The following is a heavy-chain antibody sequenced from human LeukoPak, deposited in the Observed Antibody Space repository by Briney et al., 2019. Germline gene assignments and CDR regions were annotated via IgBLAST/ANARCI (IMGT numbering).Heavy chain of an antibody. V-gene: IGHV3-9*01. CDR2: ISWNSGSI. J-gene: IGHJ4*02. CDR3: AKGSRWLVLSLMSYFDY. D-gene: IGHD6-19*01. CDR1: GFTFDDYA. Sequence: PGGSLRLSCAASGFTFDDYAMRWVRQAPGKGLEWVSGISWNSGSIGYADSVKGRFTISRDNAKNSLYLQMNSLRAEDTALYYCAKGSRWLVLSLMSYFDYWGQGTLVTVSS.